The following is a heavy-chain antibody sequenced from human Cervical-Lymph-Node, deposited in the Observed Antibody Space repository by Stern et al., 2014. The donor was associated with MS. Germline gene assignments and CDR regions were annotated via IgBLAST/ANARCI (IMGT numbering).Heavy chain of an antibody. V-gene: IGHV1-69*09. CDR3: ARDDPDRTANYYAMDV. J-gene: IGHJ6*02. CDR1: GDTFNSYS. D-gene: IGHD1-14*01. CDR2: IIPVLGRP. Sequence: VQLGQSGAEVKKPGSSVKVSCKASGDTFNSYSINWVRQAPGQRLEWMGRIIPVLGRPKYGQKFQGRVTISADKSTSTVNMEVSSLRSEDTAVYYCARDDPDRTANYYAMDVWGQGTTVIVSS.